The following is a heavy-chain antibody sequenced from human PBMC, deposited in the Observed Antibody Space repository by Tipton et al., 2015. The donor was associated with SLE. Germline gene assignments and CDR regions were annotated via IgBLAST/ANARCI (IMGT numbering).Heavy chain of an antibody. D-gene: IGHD1-14*01. CDR3: ARDNPGLTDFTY. CDR1: GFTFSSYW. V-gene: IGHV3-7*01. J-gene: IGHJ4*02. CDR2: IKEDGNEK. Sequence: QLVQSGGGLVQPGGSLRLSCEASGFTFSSYWMNWVRQAPGKGLEWVANIKEDGNEKYYVDSVKGRFTISRDNAKNSLYLHMNSLRAEDTAVYYCARDNPGLTDFTYWGQGTLVTVSS.